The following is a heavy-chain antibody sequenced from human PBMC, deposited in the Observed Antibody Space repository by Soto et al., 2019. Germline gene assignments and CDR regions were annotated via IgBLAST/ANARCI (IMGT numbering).Heavy chain of an antibody. D-gene: IGHD2-15*01. CDR1: GFSISSGGYY. CDR2: IYYSGST. J-gene: IGHJ5*02. CDR3: ARPKRYCSGGSCYGVVWFDP. V-gene: IGHV4-31*03. Sequence: PSETLSLTCTVSGFSISSGGYYWSWIRQHPGKGLEWIGYIYYSGSTYYNPSLKSRVTISVDTSKNQFSLKLSSVTAADTAVYYCARPKRYCSGGSCYGVVWFDPWGQGTLVTVSS.